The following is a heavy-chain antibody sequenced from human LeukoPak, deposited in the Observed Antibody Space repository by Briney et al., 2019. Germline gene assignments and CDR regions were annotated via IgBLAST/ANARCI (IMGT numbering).Heavy chain of an antibody. J-gene: IGHJ5*01. V-gene: IGHV3-74*01. Sequence: TGGSLRLSCAASGFSFSSYWMHWVRQAPGKGLVCVSRIKTDGSRTSYADSVKGRFTISRDNAKNTLYLQMNSLRAEDTAVYYCAREGYYGSAALYSWGHGTLVTVSS. CDR1: GFSFSSYW. CDR2: IKTDGSRT. CDR3: AREGYYGSAALYS. D-gene: IGHD3-10*01.